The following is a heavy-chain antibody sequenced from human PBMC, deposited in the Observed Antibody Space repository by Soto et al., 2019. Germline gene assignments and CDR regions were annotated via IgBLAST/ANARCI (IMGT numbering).Heavy chain of an antibody. CDR2: IYTSGST. J-gene: IGHJ6*02. V-gene: IGHV4-4*07. CDR3: ARMGTNDYYYGMDV. CDR1: GCSVSRYY. Sequence: PSATLSLTCPVSGCSVSRYYLSWLRQPAGKGLEWIGRIYTSGSTNYNPSLKSRVTMSVDTSKNQFSLKLSSVTAADTAVYYCARMGTNDYYYGMDVWGQGTTVTVSS.